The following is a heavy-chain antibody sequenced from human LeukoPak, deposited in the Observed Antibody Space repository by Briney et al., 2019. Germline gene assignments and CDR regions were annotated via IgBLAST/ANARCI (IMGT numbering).Heavy chain of an antibody. J-gene: IGHJ5*02. CDR3: AKDREYSSGWYNNWFDP. D-gene: IGHD6-19*01. CDR2: ISGSGGST. V-gene: IGHV3-23*01. CDR1: GFTFSSYA. Sequence: GGSLRLSCPASGFTFSSYAMSWVRQAPGKGLEWVSAISGSGGSTYYADSVKGRFTISRDNSKNTLYLQMNSLRAEDTAVYYCAKDREYSSGWYNNWFDPWGQGTLVTVSS.